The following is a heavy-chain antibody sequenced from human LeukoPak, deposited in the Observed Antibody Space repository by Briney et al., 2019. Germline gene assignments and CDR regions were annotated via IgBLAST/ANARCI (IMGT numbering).Heavy chain of an antibody. CDR3: ASSTEWEPIRDY. Sequence: GGSLRLSCAASVFTVSSNYMSWVREAPGQGLEWVSVIYRNGTTYYADSVKRRFTISRDNSKNTVYLQMNSLRAEDTAVFYCASSTEWEPIRDYWGPGTLVTVSS. V-gene: IGHV3-53*01. CDR1: VFTVSSNY. J-gene: IGHJ4*02. D-gene: IGHD1-26*01. CDR2: IYRNGTT.